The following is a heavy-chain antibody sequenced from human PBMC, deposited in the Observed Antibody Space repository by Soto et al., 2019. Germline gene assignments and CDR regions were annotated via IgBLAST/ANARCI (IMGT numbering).Heavy chain of an antibody. V-gene: IGHV3-48*02. CDR1: GFTFSSYS. CDR3: ASDRVVATAPGYYYYDYGMDV. CDR2: ISSSSSTI. D-gene: IGHD5-12*01. J-gene: IGHJ6*02. Sequence: EVQLVESGGGLVQPGGSLRLSCAASGFTFSSYSMNWVRQAPGKGLEWVSYISSSSSTIYYADSVKGRFTISRDNAKNSLYRKRNSLRDEDTGVYYCASDRVVATAPGYYYYDYGMDVWGQGTTVTVSS.